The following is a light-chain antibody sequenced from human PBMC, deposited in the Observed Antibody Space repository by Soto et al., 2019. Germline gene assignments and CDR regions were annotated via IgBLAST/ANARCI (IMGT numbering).Light chain of an antibody. J-gene: IGKJ1*01. CDR1: QTISTW. V-gene: IGKV1-5*01. CDR2: HAS. Sequence: DIQMTQSPSTLSGSVGDRVTITCRASQTISTWMAWYQQKPGKAPKILIYHASSLETGVPSRFSGSGSGTEFTLTITSVQPDDFATYYCQHYNSYGTFGQGTKVDIK. CDR3: QHYNSYGT.